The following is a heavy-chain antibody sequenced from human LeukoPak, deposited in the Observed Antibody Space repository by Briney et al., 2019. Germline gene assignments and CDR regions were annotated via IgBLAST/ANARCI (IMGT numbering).Heavy chain of an antibody. CDR3: ARENNVDKTMAYSFDY. V-gene: IGHV1-46*01. J-gene: IGHJ4*02. CDR1: GYTFTSYY. Sequence: GASVKVSCKASGYTFTSYYMHWARQAPGHGLEWMGIIKPSGGSTSYAQKFQGRVTMTRDTSTNTVYMELSSLRSEDTAVYYCARENNVDKTMAYSFDYWGQGTLVTVSS. CDR2: IKPSGGST. D-gene: IGHD5-18*01.